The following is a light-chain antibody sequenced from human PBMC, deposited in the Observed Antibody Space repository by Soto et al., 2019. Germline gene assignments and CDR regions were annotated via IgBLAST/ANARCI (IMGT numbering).Light chain of an antibody. CDR3: SSYAGGNNLV. J-gene: IGLJ2*01. CDR2: EVS. CDR1: SSDVGGYNY. V-gene: IGLV2-8*01. Sequence: QSVLTQPPSASGSPGQSVTISCTGTSSDVGGYNYVSWYQQHPGKAPNLMIYEVSKRPSGVPDRFSGSKSGNTASLTVSGLQAEDEAEYYCSSYAGGNNLVFGGGTKVTVL.